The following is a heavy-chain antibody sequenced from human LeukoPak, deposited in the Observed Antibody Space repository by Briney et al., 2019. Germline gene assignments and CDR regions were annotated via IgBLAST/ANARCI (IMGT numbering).Heavy chain of an antibody. CDR2: MNPNSGDT. CDR3: ARGLGDYYDTSTFYYAVPAH. Sequence: ASVKVSCKASGYTFTTYDITWVRQATGQGLEWMGWMNPNSGDTAYAQKFQGRVAMTRDTSISTAYMELSSLRSEDTAVYYCARGLGDYYDTSTFYYAVPAHWGQGTLVTVSS. J-gene: IGHJ4*02. CDR1: GYTFTTYD. D-gene: IGHD3-22*01. V-gene: IGHV1-8*01.